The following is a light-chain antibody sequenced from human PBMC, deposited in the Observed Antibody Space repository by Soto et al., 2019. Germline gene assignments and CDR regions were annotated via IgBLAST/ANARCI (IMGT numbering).Light chain of an antibody. J-gene: IGLJ3*02. V-gene: IGLV2-14*01. CDR3: SSYTSSSSLKWV. Sequence: QSALTQPDSVSGSPGQSITISCTGTASDVGGYNYVSWYQQHPGKAPKLMIYEVSNRPSGASNRFSGSKSGNTASLTIPGLQAEDEADYYCSSYTSSSSLKWVFGGGSKVAVL. CDR2: EVS. CDR1: ASDVGGYNY.